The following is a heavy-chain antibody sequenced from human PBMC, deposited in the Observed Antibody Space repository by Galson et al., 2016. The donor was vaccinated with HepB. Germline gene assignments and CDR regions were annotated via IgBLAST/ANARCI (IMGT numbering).Heavy chain of an antibody. Sequence: SLRLSCAASGFLFSDYGMHWVRQAPGKGLEWVSGINHSGASTYYADSVKGRFTMSRDNSKNTLYLQMNSLRAEDTALYYCAKRLRSSGSGGSNDAFDVWGQGTMVTVSS. D-gene: IGHD6-19*01. CDR1: GFLFSDYG. V-gene: IGHV3-23*01. CDR2: INHSGAST. J-gene: IGHJ3*01. CDR3: AKRLRSSGSGGSNDAFDV.